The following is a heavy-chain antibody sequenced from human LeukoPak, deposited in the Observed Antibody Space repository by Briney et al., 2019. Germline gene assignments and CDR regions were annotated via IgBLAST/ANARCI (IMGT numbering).Heavy chain of an antibody. J-gene: IGHJ4*02. V-gene: IGHV3-30*02. Sequence: PGGSLRLSCAASGFTFSSYVMHWVRQAPGKGLEWVAFIRYDGSNKYYADSVKGRFTISRDNSKNTLYLQMNSLRAEDTAVYYCAKQGHMWQQLPLDYWGQGTLVTVSS. D-gene: IGHD6-13*01. CDR2: IRYDGSNK. CDR3: AKQGHMWQQLPLDY. CDR1: GFTFSSYV.